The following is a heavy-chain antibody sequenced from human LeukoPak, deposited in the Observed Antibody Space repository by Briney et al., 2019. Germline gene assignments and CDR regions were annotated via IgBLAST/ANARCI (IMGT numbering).Heavy chain of an antibody. CDR2: ISGSGTTT. V-gene: IGHV3-23*01. D-gene: IGHD3-10*01. CDR1: GFTFSNHV. CDR3: AKGFDGSGIYYSGDAFDI. Sequence: GGSLRLSCAASGFTFSNHVMSWVRQTPGKGLQWVSGISGSGTTTYYADSVKGRFTISRDNSKNTLYLQMNSLRAEDTAVYYCAKGFDGSGIYYSGDAFDIWGQGTMVTVSS. J-gene: IGHJ3*02.